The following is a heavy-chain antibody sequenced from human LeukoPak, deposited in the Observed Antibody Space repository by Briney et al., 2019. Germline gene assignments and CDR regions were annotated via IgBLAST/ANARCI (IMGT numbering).Heavy chain of an antibody. V-gene: IGHV1-2*06. CDR1: GGTVSSYA. CDR2: INPNSGGT. D-gene: IGHD2-2*02. Sequence: ASVNVSCKASGGTVSSYAISWVRQAPGQGLEWMGRINPNSGGTNYAQKFQGKITMTRDTSISTAYMELSGLKSDDTAVYYCARDSQSIDIWGQGTMVTVSS. J-gene: IGHJ3*02. CDR3: ARDSQSIDI.